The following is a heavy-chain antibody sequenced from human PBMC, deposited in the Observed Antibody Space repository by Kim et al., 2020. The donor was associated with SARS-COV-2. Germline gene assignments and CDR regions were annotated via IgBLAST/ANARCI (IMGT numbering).Heavy chain of an antibody. CDR3: ARGGRAWYGSYGGYNWFDP. CDR1: GGSFSGYY. D-gene: IGHD5-18*01. Sequence: SETLSLTCAVYGGSFSGYYWSWIRQPPGKGLEWIGEINHSGSTNYNPSLKSRVTISVDTSKNQFSLKLSSVTAGDTAVYYCARGGRAWYGSYGGYNWFDPWGQGTLVTVSS. J-gene: IGHJ5*02. V-gene: IGHV4-34*01. CDR2: INHSGST.